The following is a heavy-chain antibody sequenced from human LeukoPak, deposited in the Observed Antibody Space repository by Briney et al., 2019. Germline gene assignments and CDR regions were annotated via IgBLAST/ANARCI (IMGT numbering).Heavy chain of an antibody. D-gene: IGHD3-22*01. V-gene: IGHV2-5*01. CDR3: AHSMFSSGYYSPDPYAEYFQH. CDR1: GFSLSTSGVG. CDR2: IYWNDDK. Sequence: SGPTLVNPTQTLTLTCTFSGFSLSTSGVGVGWIRQPPGKALEWLALIYWNDDKRYSPSLKSRLTITKDTSKNQVVLTMTNMDPVDTATYYCAHSMFSSGYYSPDPYAEYFQHWGQGTLVTVSS. J-gene: IGHJ1*01.